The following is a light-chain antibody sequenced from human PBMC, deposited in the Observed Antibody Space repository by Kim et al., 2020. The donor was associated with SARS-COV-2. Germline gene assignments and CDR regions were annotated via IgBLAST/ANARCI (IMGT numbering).Light chain of an antibody. CDR3: LLSFSGIRV. J-gene: IGLJ3*02. Sequence: PGETVTLTCGSSTGAVTPTHYPYWFQQKPGEVPRTLIFDTGSRHSWTPARFSGSLSGDKAALTLAGALPEDEADYYCLLSFSGIRVFGGGTKLTVL. V-gene: IGLV7-46*01. CDR1: TGAVTPTHY. CDR2: DTG.